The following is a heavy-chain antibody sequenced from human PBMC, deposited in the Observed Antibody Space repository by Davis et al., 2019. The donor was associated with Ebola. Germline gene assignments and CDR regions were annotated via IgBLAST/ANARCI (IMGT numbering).Heavy chain of an antibody. CDR3: ARDSGISGADDY. J-gene: IGHJ4*02. CDR1: GVTFRNYV. D-gene: IGHD6-13*01. Sequence: PGGSLRLSCAVSGVTFRNYVMTWVRQAPGKGLEWISYIGRGSSPIYYADSVKSRFTISRDNANNSLYLHMNSLGDEDTAVYYCARDSGISGADDYWGQGTLVTVSS. V-gene: IGHV3-48*02. CDR2: IGRGSSPI.